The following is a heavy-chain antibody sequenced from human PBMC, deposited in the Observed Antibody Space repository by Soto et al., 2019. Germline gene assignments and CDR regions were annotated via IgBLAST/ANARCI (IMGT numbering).Heavy chain of an antibody. CDR3: ARQIYDSDTGPNFQYYFDS. D-gene: IGHD3-22*01. CDR1: GYGFAGYW. Sequence: GESLKISCKGSGYGFAGYWITWVRQKPGKGLEWMGRIDPSDSQTYYSPSFRGHVTISVTKSITTAFLQWSSLRASDTAMYYCARQIYDSDTGPNFQYYFDSWGQGTPVTVSS. J-gene: IGHJ4*02. V-gene: IGHV5-10-1*01. CDR2: IDPSDSQT.